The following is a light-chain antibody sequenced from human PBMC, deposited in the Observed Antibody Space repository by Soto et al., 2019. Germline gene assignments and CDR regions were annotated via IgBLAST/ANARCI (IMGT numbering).Light chain of an antibody. Sequence: QSVLTQPASVSGSPGQSITISCTGTSSDVGGYNYVSWYQQNPGKAPKLMIYDVSNRPSGVSNRFSGSKSGNTASLTISGLQAEDEADYYYSSYTSTSILVVFGGGTKLTVL. J-gene: IGLJ2*01. CDR3: SSYTSTSILVV. CDR2: DVS. V-gene: IGLV2-14*01. CDR1: SSDVGGYNY.